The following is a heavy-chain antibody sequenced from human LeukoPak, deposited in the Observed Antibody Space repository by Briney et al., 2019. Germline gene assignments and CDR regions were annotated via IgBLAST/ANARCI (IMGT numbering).Heavy chain of an antibody. CDR3: AKAFQSLYSLDY. D-gene: IGHD2-15*01. J-gene: IGHJ4*02. CDR1: GFTFSSFG. V-gene: IGHV3-33*06. CDR2: IWYDGSNQ. Sequence: GRSLRLSCAASGFTFSSFGMHWVRQAPGKGLEWVALIWYDGSNQYYADSVKGRFTISRDDSKNTLYLQMNSLSAEDTAVYFCAKAFQSLYSLDYWGQGTLVTVSS.